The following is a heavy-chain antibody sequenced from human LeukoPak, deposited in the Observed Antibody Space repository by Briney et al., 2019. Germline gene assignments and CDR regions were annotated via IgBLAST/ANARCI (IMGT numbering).Heavy chain of an antibody. D-gene: IGHD6-13*01. CDR1: GDSVTTTNFY. CDR2: LYYGVNT. J-gene: IGHJ6*03. Sequence: SETLSLTCTVSGDSVTTTNFYWGWIRQAPGKGLEWIGSLYYGVNTYYKPSLKSRVTISVDTSLNQFSLILTSVTAADTGVYHCARLRVQQLASSYYMDVWGKGTTVTVSS. CDR3: ARLRVQQLASSYYMDV. V-gene: IGHV4-39*01.